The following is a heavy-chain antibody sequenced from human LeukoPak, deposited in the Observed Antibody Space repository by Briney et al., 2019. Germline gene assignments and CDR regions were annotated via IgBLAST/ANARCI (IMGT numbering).Heavy chain of an antibody. CDR2: IYYSGST. V-gene: IGHV4-59*01. J-gene: IGHJ2*01. Sequence: ASETLSLTCTVSGGSISSYYWSWIRQPPGKGLEWIGYIYYSGSTNYNPSLKSRVTISVDTSKNQFSLKLSSVTAADTAVYYCARGEWELLSHYWYFDLWGRGTLVTVSS. CDR3: ARGEWELLSHYWYFDL. D-gene: IGHD1-26*01. CDR1: GGSISSYY.